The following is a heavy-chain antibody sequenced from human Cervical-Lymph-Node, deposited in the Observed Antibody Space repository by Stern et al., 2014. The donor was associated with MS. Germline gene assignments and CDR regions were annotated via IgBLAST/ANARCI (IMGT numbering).Heavy chain of an antibody. CDR2: IYPDDSDT. CDR3: ARRGMDV. J-gene: IGHJ6*02. V-gene: IGHV5-51*01. Sequence: EVQLEAYGAEVKKPGESLTLPWKGFGYSFNIYWIARVRPRPGKALEWMGIIYPDDSDTGYSPSFQGQVTFSVDKSISTAYLQWSSLKPSDTATYFCARRGMDVWGQGTSVTVSS. CDR1: GYSFNIYW.